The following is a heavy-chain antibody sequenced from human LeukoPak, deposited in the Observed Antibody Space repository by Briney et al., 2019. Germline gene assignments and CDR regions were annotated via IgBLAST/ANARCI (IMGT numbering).Heavy chain of an antibody. J-gene: IGHJ4*02. CDR3: ARSPRGYGDYDY. Sequence: PSGTLSLTCTVSGVSISSGGYYWSWIRQHAGMGLEWIGSIYYSGSVYYNPSLKSRLTMSVDMSNNQFSLRLISVTAADTAMYYCARSPRGYGDYDYWGPGTLVTVSS. V-gene: IGHV4-31*03. CDR1: GVSISSGGYY. CDR2: IYYSGSV. D-gene: IGHD4-17*01.